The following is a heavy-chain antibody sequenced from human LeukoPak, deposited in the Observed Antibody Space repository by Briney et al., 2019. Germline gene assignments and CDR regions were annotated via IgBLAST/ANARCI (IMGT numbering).Heavy chain of an antibody. CDR1: GGSISSYY. D-gene: IGHD3-22*01. J-gene: IGHJ3*02. V-gene: IGHV4-59*08. Sequence: PSETLSLTCTVSGGSISSYYWSWIRQPPGKGLEWIGYIYYSGSTNYNPSLKSRVTISVDTSKNQFSLKLSSVTAADTAVYYCARHEYDSSGYYYVPFAFDIWGQGTMVTVSS. CDR3: ARHEYDSSGYYYVPFAFDI. CDR2: IYYSGST.